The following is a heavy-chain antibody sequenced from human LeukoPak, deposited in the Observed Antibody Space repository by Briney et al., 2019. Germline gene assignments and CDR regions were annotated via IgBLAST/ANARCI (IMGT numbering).Heavy chain of an antibody. Sequence: GGSLRLSCTASGFTFGDYAMSWVRQAPGKGLEWVGFIRSKAYGGTTEYAASVKGRSTISRDDSKSIAYLQMNSLKTEDTAVYYCMMRGPAAIHAYYYYMDVWGKGTTVTISS. V-gene: IGHV3-49*04. J-gene: IGHJ6*03. CDR1: GFTFGDYA. CDR3: MMRGPAAIHAYYYYMDV. CDR2: IRSKAYGGTT. D-gene: IGHD2-2*01.